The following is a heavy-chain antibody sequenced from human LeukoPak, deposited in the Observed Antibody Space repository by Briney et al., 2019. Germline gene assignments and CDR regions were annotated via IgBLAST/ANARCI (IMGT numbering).Heavy chain of an antibody. V-gene: IGHV7-4-1*02. CDR2: INTNTGNP. CDR1: GYTFTSYA. J-gene: IGHJ6*02. D-gene: IGHD6-6*01. CDR3: AREPGRQLDYYYYGMDV. Sequence: ASVKVSCTASGYTFTSYAMNWVRQAPGQGLEWMGWINTNTGNPTYAQGFTGRFVFSLDTSVSTAYPQISSLKAEGTAVYYCAREPGRQLDYYYYGMDVWGQGTTVTVSS.